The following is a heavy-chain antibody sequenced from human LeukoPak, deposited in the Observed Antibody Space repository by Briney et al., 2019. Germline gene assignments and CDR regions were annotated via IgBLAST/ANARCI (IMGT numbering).Heavy chain of an antibody. D-gene: IGHD6-19*01. CDR2: ISYDGSNK. Sequence: GRSLRLSCAASGFTFSSYGMHWVRQAPGKGLEWVAVISYDGSNKYYADSVKGRFTISRDNSKNTLYLQMNSLRAEDTAVYYCAKQRARRVAGTIGGIDYWGQGTLVTVSS. J-gene: IGHJ4*02. CDR3: AKQRARRVAGTIGGIDY. V-gene: IGHV3-30*18. CDR1: GFTFSSYG.